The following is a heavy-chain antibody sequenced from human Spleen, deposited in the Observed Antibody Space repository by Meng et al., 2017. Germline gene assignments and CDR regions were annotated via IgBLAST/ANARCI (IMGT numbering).Heavy chain of an antibody. CDR3: AKDTGAVAGTFDY. CDR2: ITWNSGSV. CDR1: GFTFDYYA. J-gene: IGHJ4*02. Sequence: SLKISWAASGFTFDYYAMHWVRQAPGKGLEWVSSITWNSGSVGYADSVKGRFTISRDNAKNSLYLQRNSLRAEDTALYYCAKDTGAVAGTFDYWGQGTLVTVSS. D-gene: IGHD6-19*01. V-gene: IGHV3-9*01.